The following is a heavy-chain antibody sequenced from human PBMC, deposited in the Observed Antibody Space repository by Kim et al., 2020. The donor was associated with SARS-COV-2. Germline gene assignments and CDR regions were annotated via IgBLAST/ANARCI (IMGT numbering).Heavy chain of an antibody. J-gene: IGHJ4*02. Sequence: SETLSLTCTVSGGSINIYNYYWGWIRQPPGKGLEWIASIYTSGTTYYNPSLKSRVTISVDTSKNQFSLNLSSVTAADTAVYYCATGDYWGQGTLVTVS. CDR2: IYTSGTT. V-gene: IGHV4-39*01. CDR1: GGSINIYNYY. CDR3: ATGDY.